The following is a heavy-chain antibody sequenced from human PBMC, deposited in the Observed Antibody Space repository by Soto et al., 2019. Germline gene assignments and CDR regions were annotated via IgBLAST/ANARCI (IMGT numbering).Heavy chain of an antibody. D-gene: IGHD6-19*01. J-gene: IGHJ6*02. V-gene: IGHV1-69*04. Sequence: ASVKVSCKASGGTFSSYTISWVRQAPGQGLEWMGRIIPILGIANYAQKFQGRVTITADKSTSTAYMELSRLRSEDTAVYYCAREQQWLVRRPYYYYYGMDVWGQGTTVTVSS. CDR3: AREQQWLVRRPYYYYYGMDV. CDR1: GGTFSSYT. CDR2: IIPILGIA.